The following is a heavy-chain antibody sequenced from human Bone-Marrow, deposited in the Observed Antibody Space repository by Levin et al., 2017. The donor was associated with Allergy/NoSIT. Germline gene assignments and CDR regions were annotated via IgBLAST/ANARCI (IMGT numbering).Heavy chain of an antibody. D-gene: IGHD6-13*01. CDR3: ASSIAAAD. CDR1: GFTFSGSS. Sequence: GESLKISCAASGFTFSGSSIYWVRQASGGRLEWVGRIRNNTSNYATAYAASVKGRFTISRDDSSSTAYLQMDRLKTEDTAVYYCASSIAAADWGQGTLVTVSS. V-gene: IGHV3-73*01. J-gene: IGHJ4*02. CDR2: IRNNTSNYAT.